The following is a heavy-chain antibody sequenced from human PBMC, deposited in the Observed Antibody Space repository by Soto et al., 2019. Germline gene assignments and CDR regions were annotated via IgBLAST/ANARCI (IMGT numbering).Heavy chain of an antibody. J-gene: IGHJ4*02. CDR1: GFTFSSYG. V-gene: IGHV3-33*01. D-gene: IGHD4-4*01. CDR2: IWCDGSNK. Sequence: QVQLVESGGGVVQPGRSLRLSCAASGFTFSSYGMHWVRQAPGKGLEWVAVIWCDGSNKYYADSVKGRFTISRDNSKNTLYLQMNSLRAEDTAVYYCARVSRLQNENFDYWGQGTLVTVSS. CDR3: ARVSRLQNENFDY.